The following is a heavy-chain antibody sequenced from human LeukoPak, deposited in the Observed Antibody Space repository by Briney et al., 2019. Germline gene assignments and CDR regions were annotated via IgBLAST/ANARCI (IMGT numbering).Heavy chain of an antibody. Sequence: KPSETLSLTRTVSGGSISSSSYYWGWIRQPPGKGLEWIGSIYYSGSTYYNPSLKSRVTISVDTSKNQFSLKLSSVTAADTAVYYCARLAAEWELLSSCDYWGQGTLVTVSS. J-gene: IGHJ4*02. CDR1: GGSISSSSYY. V-gene: IGHV4-39*01. CDR2: IYYSGST. D-gene: IGHD1-26*01. CDR3: ARLAAEWELLSSCDY.